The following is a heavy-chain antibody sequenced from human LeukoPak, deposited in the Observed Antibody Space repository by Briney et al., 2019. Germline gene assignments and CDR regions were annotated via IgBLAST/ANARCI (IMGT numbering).Heavy chain of an antibody. CDR3: ASYYHDSSGYYQYYFDS. D-gene: IGHD3-22*01. J-gene: IGHJ4*02. CDR2: INDSGRT. CDR1: GESFSGYY. V-gene: IGHV4-34*01. Sequence: SETLSLTCAVYGESFSGYYWTWIRQPPGKGLEWIGEINDSGRTSCNPPLKSRVTISVDTSKNQFSLKLRSVAAADTAVYYCASYYHDSSGYYQYYFDSWGQGTLVTVSS.